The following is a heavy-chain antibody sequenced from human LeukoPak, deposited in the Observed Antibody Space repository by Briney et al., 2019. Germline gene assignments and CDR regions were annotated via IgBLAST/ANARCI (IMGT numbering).Heavy chain of an antibody. CDR2: INHSVST. J-gene: IGHJ4*02. V-gene: IGHV4-34*01. Sequence: SETLSLTCTVSGGSISSYYWSWIRQPAAKGLEWIGAINHSVSTNYNPSLKSRVTISVDTSKNQFSLKLSSVTAADTAVYYCARGPNRDSRLDFDYWGEGTLVTVS. CDR3: ARGPNRDSRLDFDY. D-gene: IGHD5-24*01. CDR1: GGSISSYY.